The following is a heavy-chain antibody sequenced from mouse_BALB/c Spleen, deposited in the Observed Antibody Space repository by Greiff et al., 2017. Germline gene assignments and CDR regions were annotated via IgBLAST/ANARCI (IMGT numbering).Heavy chain of an antibody. V-gene: IGHV2-9*02. D-gene: IGHD2-14*01. CDR2: IWAGGST. CDR3: AREGYDGYYYAMDY. Sequence: VMLVESGPGLVAPSQSLSITCTVSGFSLTSYGVHWVRQPPGKGLEWLGVIWAGGSTNYNSALMSRLSISKDNSKSQVFLKMNSLQTDDTAMYYCAREGYDGYYYAMDYWGQGTSVTVSS. CDR1: GFSLTSYG. J-gene: IGHJ4*01.